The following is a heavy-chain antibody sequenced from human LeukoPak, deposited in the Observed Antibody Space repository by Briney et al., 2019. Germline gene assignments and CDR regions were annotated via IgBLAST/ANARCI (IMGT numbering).Heavy chain of an antibody. CDR2: INPNSGGT. D-gene: IGHD5-12*01. Sequence: ASVKVSCKASGYTFTGYYMHWVRQAPGQGLEWMGWINPNSGGTHYAQKFQGRVTMTRDTSISTVHMELNRLKSDDTAVYYCARNPSGYDPFDYWGQGTLVTVSS. CDR3: ARNPSGYDPFDY. J-gene: IGHJ4*02. V-gene: IGHV1-2*02. CDR1: GYTFTGYY.